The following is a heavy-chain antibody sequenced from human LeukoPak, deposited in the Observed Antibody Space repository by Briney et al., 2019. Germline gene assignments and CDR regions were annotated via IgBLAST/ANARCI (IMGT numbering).Heavy chain of an antibody. V-gene: IGHV3-30*04. J-gene: IGHJ6*04. Sequence: GRSLRLSCAASGFTFSSYAMHWVRQAPGKGLEWVAVISYDGSNKYYADSVKGRFTISRDNSKYTLYLQMNSLRAEDTAVYYCARDEMNPGSASYDYYGMDVWGKGTTVTVSS. CDR2: ISYDGSNK. CDR1: GFTFSSYA. CDR3: ARDEMNPGSASYDYYGMDV. D-gene: IGHD5-24*01.